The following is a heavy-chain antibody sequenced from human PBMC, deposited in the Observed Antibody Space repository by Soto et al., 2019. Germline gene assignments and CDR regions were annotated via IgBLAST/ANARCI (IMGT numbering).Heavy chain of an antibody. J-gene: IGHJ6*02. CDR2: ISYDGSNK. CDR1: GFTFSSYA. D-gene: IGHD2-2*01. CDR3: ARGPPMVVVPAAILDV. Sequence: GGSLRLSCAASGFTFSSYAMHWVRQAPGKGLEWVAVISYDGSNKYYADSVKGRFAISRDNSKNTLYLQMNSLRAEDTAVYYCARGPPMVVVPAAILDVWGQGTTITVSS. V-gene: IGHV3-30*09.